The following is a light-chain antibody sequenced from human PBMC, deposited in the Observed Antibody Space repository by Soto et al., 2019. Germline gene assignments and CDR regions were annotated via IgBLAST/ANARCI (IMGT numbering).Light chain of an antibody. Sequence: QSVLTQPASVSGFPGQSITISCTGTSSDVGAYDFVSWYQQHPDKAPKLMIYEVRNRPSGVSNRFSGSKSVNTATLTISGLQAEDEAEYYCSSYTTSSTRVFGTGTKVTVL. CDR2: EVR. CDR1: SSDVGAYDF. CDR3: SSYTTSSTRV. J-gene: IGLJ1*01. V-gene: IGLV2-14*03.